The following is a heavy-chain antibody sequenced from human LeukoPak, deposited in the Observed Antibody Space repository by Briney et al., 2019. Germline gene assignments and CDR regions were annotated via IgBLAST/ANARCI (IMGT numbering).Heavy chain of an antibody. CDR1: GGTFSSYA. J-gene: IGHJ6*02. CDR3: AGVRGDYYSTTPYYYGMDV. Sequence: GASVKVSCKASGGTFSSYAISWVRQAPGQGLEWMGRIIPILGIANYAQKFQGRVTITADKSTSTAYMELSSLRSEDTAVYYCAGVRGDYYSTTPYYYGMDVWGQGTTVTVSS. CDR2: IIPILGIA. D-gene: IGHD2-21*02. V-gene: IGHV1-69*04.